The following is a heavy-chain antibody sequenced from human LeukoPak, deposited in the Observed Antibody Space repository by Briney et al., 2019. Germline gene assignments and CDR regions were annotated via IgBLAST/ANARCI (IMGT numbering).Heavy chain of an antibody. CDR2: INPSGGST. CDR1: GYPFASYG. D-gene: IGHD3-22*01. V-gene: IGHV1-46*01. Sequence: ASVKVSCKASGYPFASYGISWVRQAPGQGLEWMGIINPSGGSTSYAQKFQGRVTMTRDTSTSTVYMELSSLRSEDTAVYYCARELLDSSGYPGAFDIWGQGTMVTVSS. J-gene: IGHJ3*02. CDR3: ARELLDSSGYPGAFDI.